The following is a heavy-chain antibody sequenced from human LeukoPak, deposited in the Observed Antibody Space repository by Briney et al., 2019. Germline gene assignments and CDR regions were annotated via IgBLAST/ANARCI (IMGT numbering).Heavy chain of an antibody. V-gene: IGHV1-2*06. CDR3: ARDLVDTAIGEASNCFDP. J-gene: IGHJ5*02. CDR2: INPNSGGT. Sequence: ASVKVSCKASGYTFTGYYMHWVRQAPEQGLEWMGRINPNSGGTNYAQKFQGRVTMTRDTSISTAYMEPSRLRSDDTAVYYCARDLVDTAIGEASNCFDPWGQGTLVTVSS. D-gene: IGHD5-18*01. CDR1: GYTFTGYY.